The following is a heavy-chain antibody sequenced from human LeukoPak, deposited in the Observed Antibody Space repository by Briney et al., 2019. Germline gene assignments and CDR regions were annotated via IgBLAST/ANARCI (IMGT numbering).Heavy chain of an antibody. Sequence: GGSLRLSCAASGFTFSSYSMNWVRQAPGKGLEWVSSISSSSSYIYYADSVKGRFTISRDNAKNSLYLQMNSLRAEDTAVYYCARDRADSSSWNYYYYMDVWGKGTTVTVSS. V-gene: IGHV3-21*01. D-gene: IGHD6-13*01. CDR2: ISSSSSYI. CDR1: GFTFSSYS. CDR3: ARDRADSSSWNYYYYMDV. J-gene: IGHJ6*03.